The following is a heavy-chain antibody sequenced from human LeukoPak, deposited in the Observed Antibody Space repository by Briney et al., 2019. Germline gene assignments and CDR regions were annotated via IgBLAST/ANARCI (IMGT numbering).Heavy chain of an antibody. V-gene: IGHV3-21*01. Sequence: PGGSLRLSCAASGFTFSSYSMNWVRQAPGKGLEWVSSISSSSSYIYYADSVKGRFTISRDNAKNSLYLQMNSLRAEDTAVYYCARTEMATGPQPDYWGQGTLVTVSS. J-gene: IGHJ4*02. CDR1: GFTFSSYS. CDR3: ARTEMATGPQPDY. D-gene: IGHD5-24*01. CDR2: ISSSSSYI.